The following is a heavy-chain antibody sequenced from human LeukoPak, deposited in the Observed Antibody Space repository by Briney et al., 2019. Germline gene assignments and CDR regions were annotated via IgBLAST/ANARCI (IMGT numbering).Heavy chain of an antibody. CDR1: GFTFSNYF. J-gene: IGHJ4*02. D-gene: IGHD3-16*01. Sequence: GGSLRLSCAASGFTFSNYFMGWVRQAPGKGLEWVADIKQDGSEKNYVDSVKGRFTISRDNAKSTLYLQMNSLRGEDTALYYCTRELWPGDYWGQGTLVTVPS. CDR2: IKQDGSEK. V-gene: IGHV3-7*01. CDR3: TRELWPGDY.